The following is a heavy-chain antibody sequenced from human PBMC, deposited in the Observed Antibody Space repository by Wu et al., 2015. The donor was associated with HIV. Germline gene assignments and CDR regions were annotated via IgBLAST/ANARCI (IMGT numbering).Heavy chain of an antibody. CDR1: GGTFGNYA. D-gene: IGHD6-13*01. V-gene: IGHV1-69*13. CDR2: VFPIYGAG. J-gene: IGHJ5*02. CDR3: ARDTSRGIAEAGSSWFDP. Sequence: QVQLVQSGAEVKKPGSSVKVSCKASGGTFGNYAFTWVRQAPGQGLEWMGKVFPIYGAGDHTQKFQDRVTIIADESATTVYMELRSLKSEDTAIYYCARDTSRGIAEAGSSWFDPWGQGTLVIVSS.